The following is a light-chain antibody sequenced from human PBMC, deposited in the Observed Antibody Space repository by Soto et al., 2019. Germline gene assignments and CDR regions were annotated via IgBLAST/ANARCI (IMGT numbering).Light chain of an antibody. CDR1: STDVGGYNY. Sequence: QSVLTQPRSVSGSPGQSVTISCTGTSTDVGGYNYVSWYQQHPGKVPKLMIYDVSKRPSVVPDRFSGSKSGNTASLTISGLQAEDEAYYYCCSYAGSDTLYVFGSGTKVTVL. CDR3: CSYAGSDTLYV. V-gene: IGLV2-11*01. CDR2: DVS. J-gene: IGLJ1*01.